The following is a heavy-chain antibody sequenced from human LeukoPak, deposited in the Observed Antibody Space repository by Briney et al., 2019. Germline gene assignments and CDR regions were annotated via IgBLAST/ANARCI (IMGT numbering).Heavy chain of an antibody. CDR3: ARLAKYYYYYYMDV. Sequence: PGGSLRLSCAASGFTFSSYWMSWVRQAPGKGLEWVSYISSSSSTIYYADSVKGRFTISRDNAKNSLYLQMNSLRAEDTAVYYCARLAKYYYYYYMDVWGKGTTVTVSS. V-gene: IGHV3-48*01. CDR1: GFTFSSYW. CDR2: ISSSSSTI. D-gene: IGHD6-13*01. J-gene: IGHJ6*03.